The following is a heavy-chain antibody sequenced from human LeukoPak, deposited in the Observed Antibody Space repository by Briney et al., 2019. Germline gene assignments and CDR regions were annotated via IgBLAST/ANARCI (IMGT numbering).Heavy chain of an antibody. J-gene: IGHJ6*03. Sequence: PGGSLRLSCAASGFTFSSYSMNWVRQAPGKGLEWLSSISSSSSYIYYADSVTARFTISRDNAKNSLYLQMNSLRAEDTAVYYCARDYYDFWSGDYYYMDVWGKGTTVTVSS. CDR2: ISSSSSYI. CDR1: GFTFSSYS. D-gene: IGHD3-3*01. CDR3: ARDYYDFWSGDYYYMDV. V-gene: IGHV3-21*01.